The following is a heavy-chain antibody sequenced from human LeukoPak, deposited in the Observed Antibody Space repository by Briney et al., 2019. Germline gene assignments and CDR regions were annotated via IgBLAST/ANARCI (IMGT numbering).Heavy chain of an antibody. CDR3: ARRWYYYYMDV. V-gene: IGHV4-39*01. CDR1: GGSISSSSYY. Sequence: SETLSLTCTVSGGSISSSSYYWGWIRQPPGKGLEWIGSIYYSGSTYYNPSLKSRVTISVDTSKNQFSLKLSSVTAADTAVYYCARRWYYYYMDVWGKGTTVTVSS. D-gene: IGHD2-15*01. CDR2: IYYSGST. J-gene: IGHJ6*03.